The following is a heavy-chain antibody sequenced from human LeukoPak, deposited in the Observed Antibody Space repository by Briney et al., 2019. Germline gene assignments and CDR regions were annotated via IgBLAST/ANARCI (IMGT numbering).Heavy chain of an antibody. D-gene: IGHD3-16*01. CDR1: GFTFDDYA. CDR3: ATDWAWGGFDH. V-gene: IGHV3-9*01. CDR2: ISWNSGSI. J-gene: IGHJ4*02. Sequence: GRSLRLSCAASGFTFDDYAMHWVRQAPGKGLERVSGISWNSGSIGYADSVKGRFTVSRDNAKNTLYLQMNSVRAEDTAVYYCATDWAWGGFDHWGQGALVTVSS.